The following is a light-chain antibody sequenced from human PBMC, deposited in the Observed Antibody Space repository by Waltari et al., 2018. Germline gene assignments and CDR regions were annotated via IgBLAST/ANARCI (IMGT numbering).Light chain of an antibody. V-gene: IGLV3-1*01. J-gene: IGLJ2*01. Sequence: SYQLTQPPSVSVSSGQTASITCSGDKLGDKYVCWYQQKPGQSPVLVIYKDIKRPSGIPERISGSNSGNTATLTISGTQAMDEADYYCQTWDSSFVIFGGGTKLTVL. CDR2: KDI. CDR1: KLGDKY. CDR3: QTWDSSFVI.